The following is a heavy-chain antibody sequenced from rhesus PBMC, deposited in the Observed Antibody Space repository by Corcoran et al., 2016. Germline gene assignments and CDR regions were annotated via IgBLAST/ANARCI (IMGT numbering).Heavy chain of an antibody. J-gene: IGHJ4*01. CDR2: GAPDDGEA. CDR1: GYTFTDYY. Sequence: EVQLLQSGAEVKKPGASVKISCKASGYTFTDYYLHWVRQAPGKGLEWMGRGAPDDGEAIHAQKFQDRVTITADTSTDTAYMALSSLRSEDTAVYYCATGYSSGWYYFDYWGQGVLVTVSS. D-gene: IGHD6-31*01. CDR3: ATGYSSGWYYFDY. V-gene: IGHV1-111*02.